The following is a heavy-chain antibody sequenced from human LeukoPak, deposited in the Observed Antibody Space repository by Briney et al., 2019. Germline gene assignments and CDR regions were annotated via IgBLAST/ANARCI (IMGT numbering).Heavy chain of an antibody. CDR1: GLTFSSYA. CDR2: ISGSGGST. Sequence: GGSLRLSCAASGLTFSSYAMSWVRQAPGKGLEWVSAISGSGGSTYYADSVKGRFTISRDNSKNTLYLQMNSLRAEDTAVYYCAKDPREFDYGDYSYYFDYWGQGTLVTVSS. V-gene: IGHV3-23*01. J-gene: IGHJ4*02. D-gene: IGHD4-17*01. CDR3: AKDPREFDYGDYSYYFDY.